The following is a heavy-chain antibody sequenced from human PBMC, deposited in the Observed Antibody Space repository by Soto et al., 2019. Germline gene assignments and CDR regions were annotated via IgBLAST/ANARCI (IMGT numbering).Heavy chain of an antibody. CDR2: IKQDGSEK. CDR3: ARRLAAAGRTPGYFDY. V-gene: IGHV3-7*01. J-gene: IGHJ4*02. D-gene: IGHD6-13*01. Sequence: EVQLVESGGGLVQPGGSLRLSCAASGFTFSSYWMNWVRQAPGKGLEWVANIKQDGSEKYYVDSVKGRFTISRDNAKNSLYLQMNSLRAEDTAVYYCARRLAAAGRTPGYFDYWGQGTLVTVSS. CDR1: GFTFSSYW.